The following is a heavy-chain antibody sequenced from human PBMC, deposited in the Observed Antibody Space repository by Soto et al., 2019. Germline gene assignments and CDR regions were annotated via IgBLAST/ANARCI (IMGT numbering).Heavy chain of an antibody. D-gene: IGHD6-13*01. CDR1: GFSLTSPGMN. CDR2: IYWDDDK. J-gene: IGHJ4*02. Sequence: QVTLKESGPTVVKPRQTLTLTCTFSGFSLTSPGMNVGWIRQPPGKALEWLALIYWDDDKRYNPSLSSRLSISKDTSKNQVVLTLTSVDPVDTGTYYCAHSVGSSCVCDNWGQGTLVTVSS. V-gene: IGHV2-5*02. CDR3: AHSVGSSCVCDN.